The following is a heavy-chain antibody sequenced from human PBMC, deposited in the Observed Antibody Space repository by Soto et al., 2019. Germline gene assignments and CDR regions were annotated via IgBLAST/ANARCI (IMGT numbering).Heavy chain of an antibody. CDR3: ARDWDYYDSSGWYYYYYGMDV. J-gene: IGHJ6*02. CDR2: ISSSSSYI. D-gene: IGHD3-22*01. CDR1: GFTFSSYS. V-gene: IGHV3-21*01. Sequence: ESGGGLVKPGGSLRLSCAASGFTFSSYSMNWVRQAPGKGLEWVSSISSSSSYIYYADSVKGRFTISRDNAKNSLYLQMNSLRAEDTAVYYCARDWDYYDSSGWYYYYYGMDVWGQGTTVTVSS.